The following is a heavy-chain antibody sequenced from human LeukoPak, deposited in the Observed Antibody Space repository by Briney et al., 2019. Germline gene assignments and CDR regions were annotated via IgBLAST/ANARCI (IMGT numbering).Heavy chain of an antibody. CDR2: IIPILGIA. CDR1: XXXFSSYX. J-gene: IGHJ4*02. D-gene: IGHD6-13*01. Sequence: VKXSCKAXXXXFSSYXISWVRQAPGQGLEWMGRIIPILGIANYAQKFQGRVTITADKSTSTAYMELSSLRSEDTAVYYCAYSSSSTLHFDYWGQGTLVTVSS. V-gene: IGHV1-69*04. CDR3: AYSSSSTLHFDY.